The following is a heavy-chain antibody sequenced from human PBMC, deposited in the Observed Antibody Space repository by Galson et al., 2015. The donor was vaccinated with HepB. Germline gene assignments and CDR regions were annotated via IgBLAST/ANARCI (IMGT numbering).Heavy chain of an antibody. CDR3: ARHGAGEQLTVWFDP. CDR2: IDPSDSYT. Sequence: QSGAEVKKPGESLRISCKGSGYSFTSYWISWVRQMPGKGLEWMGRIDPSDSYTNYSPSFQGHVTISADKSISTAYLQWSSLKASDTAMYYCARHGAGEQLTVWFDPWGQGTLVTVSP. J-gene: IGHJ5*02. V-gene: IGHV5-10-1*01. CDR1: GYSFTSYW. D-gene: IGHD4/OR15-4a*01.